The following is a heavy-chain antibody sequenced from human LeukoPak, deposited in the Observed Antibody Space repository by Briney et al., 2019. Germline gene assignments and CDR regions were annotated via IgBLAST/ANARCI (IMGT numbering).Heavy chain of an antibody. CDR1: GFTFSSFA. J-gene: IGHJ2*01. Sequence: GGSLRLSCAASGFTFSSFAMTWVRQAPGKGLEWVSSITGSGGSTYYAGSAEGRFTMSRDNFRNTLYLQMNSLRAEDTAVYYCEKVPATSPYQNWYFDLWGRGTLVTVSS. CDR3: EKVPATSPYQNWYFDL. CDR2: ITGSGGST. V-gene: IGHV3-23*01.